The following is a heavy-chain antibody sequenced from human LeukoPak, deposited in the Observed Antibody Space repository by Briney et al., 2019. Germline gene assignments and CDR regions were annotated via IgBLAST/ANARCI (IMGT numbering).Heavy chain of an antibody. D-gene: IGHD2-15*01. V-gene: IGHV1-69*01. CDR2: INPIFGTA. J-gene: IGHJ3*02. Sequence: VQVSLKASRGILRRYHLSWVRQAPGQGLDGVGGINPIFGTANYAQKFQGRVTITADESTSTAYMELSSLRSEDTAVYYCARGLFPIVVVVAATHDAFDIWGQGTMVTVSS. CDR1: RGILRRYH. CDR3: ARGLFPIVVVVAATHDAFDI.